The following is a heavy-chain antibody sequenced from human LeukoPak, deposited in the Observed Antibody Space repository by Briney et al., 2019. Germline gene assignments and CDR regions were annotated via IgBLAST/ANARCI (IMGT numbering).Heavy chain of an antibody. CDR3: ARVGGSNYYYYGLDV. CDR2: IYYSGST. D-gene: IGHD1-26*01. Sequence: SETLSLTCTVSGGSISSYYWSWIRQPPGKGLEWIGYIYYSGSTNYSPSLKSRVTISVDTPKNQFSLKLSSVTAADTAVCYCARVGGSNYYYYGLDVWGQGTTVTVSS. V-gene: IGHV4-59*01. J-gene: IGHJ6*02. CDR1: GGSISSYY.